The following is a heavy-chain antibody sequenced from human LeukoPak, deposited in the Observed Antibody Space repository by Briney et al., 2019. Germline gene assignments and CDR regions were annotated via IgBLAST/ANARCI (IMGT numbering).Heavy chain of an antibody. J-gene: IGHJ3*02. CDR2: IYSGGTT. D-gene: IGHD2/OR15-2a*01. V-gene: IGHV3-53*01. Sequence: PGGSLRLSCAASGFTVSSNYINWVRQAPGKGLEWVSLIYSGGTTYYADSVKGRFTLSRDNSKNTVHLQMNNLRAEDTAMYFCARRLYIVRGAFDIWGQGTMVTVSS. CDR3: ARRLYIVRGAFDI. CDR1: GFTVSSNY.